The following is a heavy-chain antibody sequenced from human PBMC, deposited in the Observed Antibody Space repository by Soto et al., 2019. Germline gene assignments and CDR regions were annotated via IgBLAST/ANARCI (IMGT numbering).Heavy chain of an antibody. Sequence: GGSLRLSCAAPGFNFNIHALHWIRQAPGEGLEWVAVMSPGGNSQYYADSVKGRFTISRDTSKSTLYLQMTSLRPEDTAVYYCASGAAFYYDTSRYWGQGALVTVSS. D-gene: IGHD3-22*01. J-gene: IGHJ4*02. V-gene: IGHV3-30-3*01. CDR1: GFNFNIHA. CDR2: MSPGGNSQ. CDR3: ASGAAFYYDTSRY.